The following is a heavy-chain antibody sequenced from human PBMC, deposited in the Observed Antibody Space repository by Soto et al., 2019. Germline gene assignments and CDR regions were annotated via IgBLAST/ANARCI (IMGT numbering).Heavy chain of an antibody. J-gene: IGHJ6*02. Sequence: GGSLRLSCAASGFTFSSYDMHWVRQATGKGLEWVSAIGTAGDTYYPGSVKGRFTISRENAKNSLYLQMNSLRAGDTAVYYCARDYRYCSGGSCYFYYGMDVWGQGTTVTVSS. CDR3: ARDYRYCSGGSCYFYYGMDV. D-gene: IGHD2-15*01. V-gene: IGHV3-13*01. CDR1: GFTFSSYD. CDR2: IGTAGDT.